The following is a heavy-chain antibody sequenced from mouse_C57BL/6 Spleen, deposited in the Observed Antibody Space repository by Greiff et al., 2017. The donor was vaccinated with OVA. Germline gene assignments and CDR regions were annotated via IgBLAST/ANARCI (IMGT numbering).Heavy chain of an antibody. V-gene: IGHV12-3*01. CDR2: ITHSGET. J-gene: IGHJ1*03. CDR1: GFPITSGYY. CDR3: AGDKTGYWNFDV. D-gene: IGHD4-1*01. Sequence: VQLVESGPGLVKPSQSLFLTCSITGFPITSGYYWIWIRQSPGKPLEWMGYITHSGETFYNPSLQSPISITRETSKNQFFLQLNSVTTEDTAMDYCAGDKTGYWNFDVWGTGTTVTVSS.